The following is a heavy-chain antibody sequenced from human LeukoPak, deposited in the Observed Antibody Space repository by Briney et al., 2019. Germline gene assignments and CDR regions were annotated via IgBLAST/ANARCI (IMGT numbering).Heavy chain of an antibody. V-gene: IGHV3-21*01. D-gene: IGHD1-26*01. CDR2: ISSSSSYK. J-gene: IGHJ4*02. CDR1: GFTFSSYS. CDR3: AREPPLGGSATVEGFDY. Sequence: NPGGSLRLSCAASGFTFSSYSMNWVRQAPGKGLEWVSSISSSSSYKYYADSVKGRFTISRDNAKNSLYLQMNSLRAEDTAVYYCAREPPLGGSATVEGFDYWGQGTLVTVSS.